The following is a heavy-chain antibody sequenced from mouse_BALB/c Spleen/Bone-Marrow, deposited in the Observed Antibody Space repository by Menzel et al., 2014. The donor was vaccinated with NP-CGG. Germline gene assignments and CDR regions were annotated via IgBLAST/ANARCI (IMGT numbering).Heavy chain of an antibody. Sequence: EVQVVESGAEVVKPGASVKLSCTASGFNTKDTYMHWVKQRPEQGLEWIGRIDPANGNTKYDPKFQGKTTITADTSSNTAYLQLSSLTSEDTAVYYCARYDYGVYFDYWGQGTTLTVSS. J-gene: IGHJ2*01. V-gene: IGHV14-3*02. CDR3: ARYDYGVYFDY. D-gene: IGHD2-4*01. CDR1: GFNTKDTY. CDR2: IDPANGNT.